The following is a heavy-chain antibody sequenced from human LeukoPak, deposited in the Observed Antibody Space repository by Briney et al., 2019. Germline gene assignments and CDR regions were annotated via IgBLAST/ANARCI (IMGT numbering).Heavy chain of an antibody. J-gene: IGHJ5*02. CDR2: IYYTGST. Sequence: SETLSLTCTVSGGSISSSSDYWGWIRQPPGKGLEWIANIYYTGSTYYNPSLKSRVTISVDTPKNQFSLKLSSVTAADTAVYYCARAKANYGAPPGCFDPWGQGTLVTVSS. D-gene: IGHD4-17*01. CDR3: ARAKANYGAPPGCFDP. V-gene: IGHV4-39*07. CDR1: GGSISSSSDY.